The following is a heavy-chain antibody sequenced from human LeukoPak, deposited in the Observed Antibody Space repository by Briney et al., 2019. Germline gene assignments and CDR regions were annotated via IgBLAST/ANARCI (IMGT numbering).Heavy chain of an antibody. J-gene: IGHJ4*02. CDR3: ARAGHCTDGICYTADFDY. V-gene: IGHV3-21*04. Sequence: GGSLRLSCAASGFTLSSSGMNWVRQAPGKGLEWVSSISTTSSYIYYADSVKGRFTISRDNSKNTLYLQMNSLRAEDTAAYYCARAGHCTDGICYTADFDYWGQGTLVTVSS. CDR2: ISTTSSYI. CDR1: GFTLSSSG. D-gene: IGHD2-8*01.